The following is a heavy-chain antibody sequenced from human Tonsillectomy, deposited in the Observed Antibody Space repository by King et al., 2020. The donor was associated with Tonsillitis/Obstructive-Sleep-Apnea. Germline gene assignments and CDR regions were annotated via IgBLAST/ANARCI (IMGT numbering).Heavy chain of an antibody. CDR2: ISSSSRTK. Sequence: ELQLVQSGGDLVQPGGSLRLSCAASGFTFSSYEMNWVRQAPGKGLEWVSYISSSSRTKYYADSVKGRFTISRDNAKNSLYLQMNSLRAEDTAVYYCARPGLRSPDEAAAAYFDYWGQGALLTVSS. D-gene: IGHD6-13*01. CDR3: ARPGLRSPDEAAAAYFDY. J-gene: IGHJ4*02. CDR1: GFTFSSYE. V-gene: IGHV3-48*03.